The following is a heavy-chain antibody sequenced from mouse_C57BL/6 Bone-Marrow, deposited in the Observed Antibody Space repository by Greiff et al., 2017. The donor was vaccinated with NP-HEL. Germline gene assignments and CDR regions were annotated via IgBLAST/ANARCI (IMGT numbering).Heavy chain of an antibody. CDR1: GFTFTDYY. Sequence: DVMLVESGGGLVQPGGSLSLSCAASGFTFTDYYMSWVRQPPGKALEWLGFIRNKANGYTTEYSASVKGRFTISRDNSQSILYLQMNALRAEDSATYYCARILHHYYGSSYGYYAMDYWGQGTSVTVSS. CDR2: IRNKANGYTT. D-gene: IGHD1-1*01. J-gene: IGHJ4*01. CDR3: ARILHHYYGSSYGYYAMDY. V-gene: IGHV7-3*01.